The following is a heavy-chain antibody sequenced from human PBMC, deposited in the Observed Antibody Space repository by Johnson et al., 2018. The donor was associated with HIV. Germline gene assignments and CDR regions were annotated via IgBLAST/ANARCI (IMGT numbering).Heavy chain of an antibody. Sequence: QVQLVESGGGLVKPGGSLRVSCAASGFTFSDYSMSWIRQAPGKGPECVSYMSTSGSPSYYVDSVKGRFTISRDNAKNSVYLQMNNLRAEDTAVYYCAREELEPDVFDIWGQGTMVTVSS. J-gene: IGHJ3*02. CDR3: AREELEPDVFDI. V-gene: IGHV3-11*04. CDR1: GFTFSDYS. CDR2: MSTSGSPS. D-gene: IGHD1-1*01.